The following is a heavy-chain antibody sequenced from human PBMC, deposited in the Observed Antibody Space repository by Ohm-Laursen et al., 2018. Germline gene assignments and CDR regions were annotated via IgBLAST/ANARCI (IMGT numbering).Heavy chain of an antibody. CDR3: ARAVRYQLLSDP. CDR2: MNPNSHNT. CDR1: GYTFSSYD. Sequence: GASMKVSCKASGYTFSSYDIIWVRQASGQGPEWMGWMNPNSHNTGYARKFRGRVSMTSDSSISTAYMELYSLTSEDTATYYCARAVRYQLLSDPWGQGTLVTVSS. J-gene: IGHJ5*02. D-gene: IGHD4-23*01. V-gene: IGHV1-8*01.